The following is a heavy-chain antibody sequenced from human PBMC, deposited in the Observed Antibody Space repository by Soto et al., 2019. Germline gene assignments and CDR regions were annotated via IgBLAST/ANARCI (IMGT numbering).Heavy chain of an antibody. CDR3: ARQIAAAGRGGYYYYYGMDV. V-gene: IGHV5-51*01. CDR1: GYSFTSYW. Sequence: GESLKISCKGSGYSFTSYWIGWVRQMPGKGLEWMGIIYPGDSDTRYSPSFQGQVTISADKSISTAYLQWSSLKASDTAMYYCARQIAAAGRGGYYYYYGMDVWGQGTTVTVSS. J-gene: IGHJ6*02. CDR2: IYPGDSDT. D-gene: IGHD6-13*01.